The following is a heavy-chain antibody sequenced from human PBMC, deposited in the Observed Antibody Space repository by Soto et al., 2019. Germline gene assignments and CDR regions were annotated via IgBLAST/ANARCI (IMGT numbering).Heavy chain of an antibody. J-gene: IGHJ5*02. Sequence: PSETLSLTCAVSGGSISSGGYAWNWIRQPPGKGLEWIGYIYHSGYTSYNPSLKNRVTISVDKSKNQFSLTLSFVTAADTAVYYCARDSLTGNYFDPWGQGTLVTVSS. V-gene: IGHV4-30-2*01. CDR3: ARDSLTGNYFDP. D-gene: IGHD1-7*01. CDR2: IYHSGYT. CDR1: GGSISSGGYA.